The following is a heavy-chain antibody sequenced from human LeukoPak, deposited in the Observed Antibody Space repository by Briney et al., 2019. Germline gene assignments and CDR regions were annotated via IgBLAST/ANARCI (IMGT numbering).Heavy chain of an antibody. V-gene: IGHV1-2*06. D-gene: IGHD7-27*01. CDR1: GYTFIDYY. Sequence: GASVKVSRKASGYTFIDYYIHWARQAPGQGLEWMGRINPNIPNTDDTDYAQNFQGRVTMTRDTSISTAFMELSRLTSDDTAVYCCARDLPSTSNWELDYWGQGTLVTVSS. CDR2: INPNIPNTDDT. J-gene: IGHJ4*02. CDR3: ARDLPSTSNWELDY.